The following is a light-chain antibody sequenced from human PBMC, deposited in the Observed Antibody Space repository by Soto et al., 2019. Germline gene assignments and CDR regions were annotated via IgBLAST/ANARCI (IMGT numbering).Light chain of an antibody. J-gene: IGKJ1*01. CDR1: QSVSSY. CDR2: GAS. CDR3: QQYDTSPRT. V-gene: IGKV3-20*01. Sequence: EIVLTQSPGTLSLSPGETATLSCRASQSVSSYLAWYQQKRGQAPRLLIYGASTRATGIPDRFSGSGSGTDFTLTISRLEPEDFAVYYCQQYDTSPRTFGQGTKVDIK.